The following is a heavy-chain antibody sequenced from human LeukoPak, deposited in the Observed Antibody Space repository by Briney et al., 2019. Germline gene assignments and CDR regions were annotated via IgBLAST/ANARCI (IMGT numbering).Heavy chain of an antibody. CDR2: IYTSGST. D-gene: IGHD3-16*01. J-gene: IGHJ4*02. CDR3: ARVLRGRSLYYFDY. V-gene: IGHV4-4*07. CDR1: GGSISSYY. Sequence: PSETLSLTCTVSGGSISSYYWSWIRQPAGKGLEWIGRIYTSGSTNYNPSLKSRVTMSVDTSKNQFSLKLSSVTAADTAVYYCARVLRGRSLYYFDYWGQGTLVTVSS.